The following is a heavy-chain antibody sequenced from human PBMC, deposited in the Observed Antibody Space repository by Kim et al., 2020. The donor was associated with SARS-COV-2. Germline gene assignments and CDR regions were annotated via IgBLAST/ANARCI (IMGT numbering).Heavy chain of an antibody. CDR3: ARRSDCSSTSCSTVDY. Sequence: GGSLRLSCAASGFTVSSNYMSWVRQAPGKGLEWVSVIYSGGSTYYAASVKVRFTISRDNSKNTLYLQMNSLRAEDTAVYYCARRSDCSSTSCSTVDYWGQGTLVTVSS. D-gene: IGHD2-2*01. CDR2: IYSGGST. CDR1: GFTVSSNY. V-gene: IGHV3-53*01. J-gene: IGHJ4*02.